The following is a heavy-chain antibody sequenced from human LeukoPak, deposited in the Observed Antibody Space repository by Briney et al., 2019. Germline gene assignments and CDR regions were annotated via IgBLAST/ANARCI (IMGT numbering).Heavy chain of an antibody. Sequence: GGSLRLSCAASGFTVSSNYMSWVGQAPGKGLEWVPVIYSGGSTYYADSVKGRFTISRDNSKNTLYLQMNSLRAEDTAVYYCATSESYYYDSSGFDYWGQGTLVTVSS. CDR1: GFTVSSNY. V-gene: IGHV3-66*01. J-gene: IGHJ4*02. CDR2: IYSGGST. D-gene: IGHD3-22*01. CDR3: ATSESYYYDSSGFDY.